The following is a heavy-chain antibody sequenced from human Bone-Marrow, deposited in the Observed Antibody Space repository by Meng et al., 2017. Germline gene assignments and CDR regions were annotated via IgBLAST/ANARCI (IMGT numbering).Heavy chain of an antibody. Sequence: QVQLQESGPGLVKPSQPPSLACTVSGGSISSNTYYWSWIRQPAGKGLEWIGRIYSSGSTNYNPTLKSRVTISLDTSKNQFFLKLRSVTAADTAVYYCASLYGDSSVWYLDLWGRGTLVTVSS. J-gene: IGHJ2*01. CDR3: ASLYGDSSVWYLDL. CDR1: GGSISSNTYY. D-gene: IGHD4-17*01. CDR2: IYSSGST. V-gene: IGHV4-61*02.